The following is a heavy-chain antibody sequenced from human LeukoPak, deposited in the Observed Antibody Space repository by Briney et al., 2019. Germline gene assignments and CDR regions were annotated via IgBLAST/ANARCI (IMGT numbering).Heavy chain of an antibody. CDR3: AAGKRGYSGYDG. D-gene: IGHD5-12*01. CDR2: IVVGSGNT. V-gene: IGHV1-58*02. J-gene: IGHJ4*02. CDR1: GFTFTSSA. Sequence: AVKVSCMASGFTFTSSAMQWVRQARGQRLEWVGWIVVGSGNTNYAQKFQERVTITRDMSTSTAYMELSSLRSEDTAVYDCAAGKRGYSGYDGWGQGTLVTVSS.